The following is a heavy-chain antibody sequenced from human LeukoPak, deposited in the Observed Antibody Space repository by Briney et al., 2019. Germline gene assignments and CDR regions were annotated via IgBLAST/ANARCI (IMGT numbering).Heavy chain of an antibody. D-gene: IGHD1-26*01. Sequence: GGSLRLSCAASGFTFSSYGMHWVRQAPGKGLEWVAVISYDGSNKYYADSVKGRFTISRDNSKNTLYLQMNSLRAEDTAVYYCAKGGSVGATGVGFVGYWGQGTLVTVSS. CDR2: ISYDGSNK. V-gene: IGHV3-30*18. CDR3: AKGGSVGATGVGFVGY. J-gene: IGHJ4*02. CDR1: GFTFSSYG.